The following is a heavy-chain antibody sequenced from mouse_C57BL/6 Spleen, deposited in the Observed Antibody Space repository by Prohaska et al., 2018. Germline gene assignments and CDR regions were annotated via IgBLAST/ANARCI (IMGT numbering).Heavy chain of an antibody. CDR1: GFTFSGFW. CDR3: MRYGSSYWYFDV. CDR2: INSDGSVI. D-gene: IGHD1-1*01. J-gene: IGHJ1*03. Sequence: EVQLLETGGGLVQPGGSRGLSCEGSGFTFSGFWMSWVRQTPGKTLEWIGDINSDGSVINYAPSIKDRFTIFRDNDKSTLYLQMSNMRSEDTATYFCMRYGSSYWYFDVWGTVTTVTVSS. V-gene: IGHV11-2*01.